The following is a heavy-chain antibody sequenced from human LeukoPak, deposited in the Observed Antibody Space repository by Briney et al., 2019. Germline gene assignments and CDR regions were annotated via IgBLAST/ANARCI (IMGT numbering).Heavy chain of an antibody. V-gene: IGHV3-66*02. CDR3: ARAVTSTYYYYYMDV. CDR2: IYSGGST. Sequence: PGGSLRLSCAASGFTVSSNYMSWVRQTPGKGLEWVSVIYSGGSTYYADSVKGRFTISRDNSKNTLYLQMNSLRAEDTAVYYCARAVTSTYYYYYMDVWGKGTTVTVSS. CDR1: GFTVSSNY. J-gene: IGHJ6*03.